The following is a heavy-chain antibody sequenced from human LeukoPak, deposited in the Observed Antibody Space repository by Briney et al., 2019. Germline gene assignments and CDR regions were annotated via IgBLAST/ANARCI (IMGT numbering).Heavy chain of an antibody. CDR1: GGSISSYY. CDR3: ATRDYDSSGYLNY. V-gene: IGHV4-59*01. CDR2: IYYSGST. Sequence: SETLSLTCTVSGGSISSYYWSWIRQPPGKGLEWIGYIYYSGSTNYNPSLKSRVTISVDTSKNQFSLKLSSVTAADTDVYYCATRDYDSSGYLNYWGQGTLVTVSS. J-gene: IGHJ4*02. D-gene: IGHD3-22*01.